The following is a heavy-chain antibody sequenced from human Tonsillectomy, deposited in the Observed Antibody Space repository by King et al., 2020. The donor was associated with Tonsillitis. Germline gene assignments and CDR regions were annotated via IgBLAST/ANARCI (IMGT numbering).Heavy chain of an antibody. D-gene: IGHD1-26*01. V-gene: IGHV3-15*01. Sequence: VQLVESGGGLIKPGGSLRLSCVASGFTFSNAWMSWVRQAPGKGLEWVGRIKSESDDGTTDYAAPVKGRFTISRDDLKNTLYLRMNSLKSEDTAVYYCVTEGLMGATTSAFDIWGQGTVVTVSS. J-gene: IGHJ3*02. CDR3: VTEGLMGATTSAFDI. CDR2: IKSESDDGTT. CDR1: GFTFSNAW.